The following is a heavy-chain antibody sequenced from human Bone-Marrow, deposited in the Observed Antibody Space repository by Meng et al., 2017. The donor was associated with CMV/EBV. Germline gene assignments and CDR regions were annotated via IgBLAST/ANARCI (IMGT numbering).Heavy chain of an antibody. CDR1: GGTFSSYT. CDR2: IIPILGIA. Sequence: SVKVSCKASGGTFSSYTISWVRQAPGQGLEWMGRIIPILGIANYAQKFQGRVTITADKSTSTAYMELRSLRSDDTAVYYCARGGYSSSWSSFGYWGQGTLVTVSS. CDR3: ARGGYSSSWSSFGY. V-gene: IGHV1-69*02. D-gene: IGHD6-13*01. J-gene: IGHJ4*02.